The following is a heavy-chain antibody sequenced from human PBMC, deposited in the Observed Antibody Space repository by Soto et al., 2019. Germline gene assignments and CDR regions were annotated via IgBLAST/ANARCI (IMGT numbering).Heavy chain of an antibody. D-gene: IGHD5-18*01. CDR3: ARDWRGYSYGYYYYYGMDV. CDR1: GGSISSGGYY. V-gene: IGHV4-31*03. CDR2: IYYSGST. J-gene: IGHJ6*02. Sequence: SGTLSLTCTVSGGSISSGGYYWSWIRQHPEKGLEWIGYIYYSGSTYYNPSLKSRVTISVDTSKNQFSLKLSSVTAEDTAVYYCARDWRGYSYGYYYYYGMDVWGQGTTVTVSS.